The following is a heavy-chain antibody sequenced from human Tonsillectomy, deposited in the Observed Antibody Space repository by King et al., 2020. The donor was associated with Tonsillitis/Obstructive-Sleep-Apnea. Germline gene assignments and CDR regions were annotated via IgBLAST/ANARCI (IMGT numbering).Heavy chain of an antibody. CDR1: GFTFRNHW. V-gene: IGHV3-74*01. CDR3: ARALVYYYYMDV. Sequence: VQLVESGGGLVQPGGSLRLSCAAAGFTFRNHWMHWVRQAPGKGLVWLSRINTEGSSTSYADSVKGRLTISRDNAKKTLYLQMNSLRPEDTAVYFCARALVYYYYMDVWGRGTTVTVSS. CDR2: INTEGSST. J-gene: IGHJ6*03. D-gene: IGHD2-8*02.